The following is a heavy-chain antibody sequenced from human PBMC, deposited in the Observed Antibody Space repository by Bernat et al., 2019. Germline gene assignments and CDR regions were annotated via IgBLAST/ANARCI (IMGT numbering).Heavy chain of an antibody. CDR1: GFTFSSYA. CDR3: AKDSGGYCSGGSCYSLRFDY. V-gene: IGHV3-23*01. D-gene: IGHD2-15*01. Sequence: VQLLESGGGLVQPGGSLRLSCAASGFTFSSYAMSWVRQAPGKGLEWVSAISGSGGSTYYADSVKGRFTISRDNSKNTLYLQMNSLRDEDTAVYYCAKDSGGYCSGGSCYSLRFDYWGQGTLVTVSS. J-gene: IGHJ4*02. CDR2: ISGSGGST.